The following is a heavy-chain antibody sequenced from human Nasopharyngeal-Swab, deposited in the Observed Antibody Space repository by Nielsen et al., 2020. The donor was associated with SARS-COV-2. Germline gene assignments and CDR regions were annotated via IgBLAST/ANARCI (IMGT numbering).Heavy chain of an antibody. CDR1: GFTFSTYD. CDR2: VSYDGTNR. CDR3: AKTPGGGNNYFDY. J-gene: IGHJ4*02. V-gene: IGHV3-30*18. Sequence: GGSLRLSCAASGFTFSTYDMHWVRQTPGKGLEWVAVVSYDGTNRNYADSVKGRFTISRDNSKDRLYLQMNSLRAEDTAVYYCAKTPGGGNNYFDYWGQGTLVTVSS. D-gene: IGHD5-24*01.